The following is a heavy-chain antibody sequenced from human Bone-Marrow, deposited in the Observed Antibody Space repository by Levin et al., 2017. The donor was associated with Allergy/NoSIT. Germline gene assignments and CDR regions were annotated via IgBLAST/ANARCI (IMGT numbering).Heavy chain of an antibody. CDR2: ISSSSSYI. J-gene: IGHJ3*02. D-gene: IGHD3-10*01. Sequence: PGGSLRLSCAASGFTFSSYSMNWVRQAPGKGLEWVSSISSSSSYIYYADSVKGRFTISRDNAKNSLYLQMNSLRAEDTAVYYCARDAPYYYGSGSASSRSQDAFDIWGQGTMVTVSS. CDR1: GFTFSSYS. CDR3: ARDAPYYYGSGSASSRSQDAFDI. V-gene: IGHV3-21*01.